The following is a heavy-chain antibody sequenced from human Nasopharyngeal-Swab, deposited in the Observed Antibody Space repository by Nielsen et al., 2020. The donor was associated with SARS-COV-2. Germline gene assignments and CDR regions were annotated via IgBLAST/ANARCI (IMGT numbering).Heavy chain of an antibody. J-gene: IGHJ5*02. D-gene: IGHD3-10*01. V-gene: IGHV4-59*01. Sequence: SETLSLTCSVSNGSISSYYWSWIRQPPGKGLEWIGYIHYTGNTNYNPSLRSRVTISVDPSQNQFSLTLNSVTAADTAIYYCARGVRPINMVGGVILSLDPWGQGTLVTVSS. CDR3: ARGVRPINMVGGVILSLDP. CDR2: IHYTGNT. CDR1: NGSISSYY.